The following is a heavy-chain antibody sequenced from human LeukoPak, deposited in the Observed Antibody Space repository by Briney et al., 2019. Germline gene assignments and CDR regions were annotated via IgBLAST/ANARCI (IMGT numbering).Heavy chain of an antibody. D-gene: IGHD6-19*01. J-gene: IGHJ3*02. CDR1: GGSFSGYY. Sequence: PSETLSLTCAVYGGSFSGYYWSWIRQPPGKGLEWIGEINHSGSTNYNPSLKSRVTISVDTSKNQFSLKLSSVTAADTAVYYCAREVLGPYSSGWYKLGAFDIWGQGTMVTVSS. CDR2: INHSGST. CDR3: AREVLGPYSSGWYKLGAFDI. V-gene: IGHV4-34*01.